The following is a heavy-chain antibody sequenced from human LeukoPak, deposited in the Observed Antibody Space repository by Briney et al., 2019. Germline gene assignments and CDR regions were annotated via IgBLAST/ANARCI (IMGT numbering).Heavy chain of an antibody. Sequence: PGGSLRLSCAASGFTFSAYGMNWVRQAPGKGLEWVSAISDSGGDTYYTDSVKGRFTISRDNSKNALYLHMNSLTAEDTALYYCAKRVPYSSSTVCFDSWGQGTLVTVSS. V-gene: IGHV3-23*01. CDR2: ISDSGGDT. CDR1: GFTFSAYG. D-gene: IGHD6-6*01. CDR3: AKRVPYSSSTVCFDS. J-gene: IGHJ4*02.